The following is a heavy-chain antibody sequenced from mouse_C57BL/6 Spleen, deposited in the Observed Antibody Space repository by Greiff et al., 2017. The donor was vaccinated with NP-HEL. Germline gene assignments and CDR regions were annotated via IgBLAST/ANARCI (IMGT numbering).Heavy chain of an antibody. D-gene: IGHD1-1*01. J-gene: IGHJ2*01. CDR2: ISSGGSYT. Sequence: EVMLVESGGDLVKPGGSLKLSCAASGFTFSSYGMSWVRQTPDKRLEWVATISSGGSYTYYPDSVKGRFTISRDNAKNTLYLQMSSLKSEDTAMYYCARHETTVVAPGDWGQGTTLTVSS. CDR1: GFTFSSYG. V-gene: IGHV5-6*01. CDR3: ARHETTVVAPGD.